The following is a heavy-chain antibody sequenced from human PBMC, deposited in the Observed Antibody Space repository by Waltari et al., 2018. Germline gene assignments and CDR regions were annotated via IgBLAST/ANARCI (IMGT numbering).Heavy chain of an antibody. CDR1: GYNFSTYW. D-gene: IGHD2-15*01. J-gene: IGHJ4*02. Sequence: EVQLVQSGAEVKKPGESLKISCQGSGYNFSTYWIAWVRLMPGKGLEWMGSISPGDSDTRFSPSLQGHVAISADKSLTTAYLQWSGLKASDSGMYYCARGSTSTRRASHYFDYWGQGTLLAVSS. CDR3: ARGSTSTRRASHYFDY. CDR2: ISPGDSDT. V-gene: IGHV5-51*01.